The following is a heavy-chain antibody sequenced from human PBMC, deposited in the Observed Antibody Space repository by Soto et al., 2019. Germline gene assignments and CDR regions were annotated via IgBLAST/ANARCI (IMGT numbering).Heavy chain of an antibody. V-gene: IGHV4-34*01. Sequence: SETLSLTCAVYGGSFSGYYWSWIRQPPGKGLEWIGEINHSGSTNYNPSLKSRVTISVDTSKNQFSLKLSSVTAADTAVYYCASRRGYSGYGPHYWGQGILVTVSS. D-gene: IGHD5-12*01. J-gene: IGHJ4*02. CDR3: ASRRGYSGYGPHY. CDR1: GGSFSGYY. CDR2: INHSGST.